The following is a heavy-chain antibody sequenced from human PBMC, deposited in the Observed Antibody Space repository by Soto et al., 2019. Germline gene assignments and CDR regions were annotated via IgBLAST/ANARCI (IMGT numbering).Heavy chain of an antibody. D-gene: IGHD2-15*01. CDR3: ARGVRLFRGSFDP. V-gene: IGHV4-34*01. CDR1: GGSFSDTY. J-gene: IGHJ5*02. CDR2: INHNTNT. Sequence: QVHLQQWGAGLLKPSETLSLTCAVYGGSFSDTYWNWFRQPPGKGLEWIGEINHNTNTIYNPSLTRRXPSXVXPPKNHFSPKLTSVTAADTAVYYCARGVRLFRGSFDPWGQGTLVTVSS.